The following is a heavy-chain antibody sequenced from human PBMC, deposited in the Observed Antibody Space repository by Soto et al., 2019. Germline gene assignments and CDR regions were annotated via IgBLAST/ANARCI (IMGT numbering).Heavy chain of an antibody. J-gene: IGHJ6*02. V-gene: IGHV5-51*01. Sequence: GESLKISCKGSGYSFTSYWIGWVRQMPGKGLEWMGIIYPGDSDTRYSPSFQGQVTISADKSISTAYLQWSSLKASDTAMYYCATQIAAAGTYYYYGMDVWGQGTTVTVSS. CDR3: ATQIAAAGTYYYYGMDV. CDR1: GYSFTSYW. CDR2: IYPGDSDT. D-gene: IGHD6-13*01.